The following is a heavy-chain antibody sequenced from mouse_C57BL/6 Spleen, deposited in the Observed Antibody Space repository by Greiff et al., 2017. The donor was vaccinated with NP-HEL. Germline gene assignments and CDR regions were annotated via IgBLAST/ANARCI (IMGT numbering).Heavy chain of an antibody. CDR2: ISSGSSTI. Sequence: LVESGGGLVKPGGSLKLSCAASGFTFSDYGMHWVRQAPEKGLEWVAYISSGSSTIYYADTVKGRFTISRDNAKNTLFLQMTSLRSEDTAKYYCARDDGYYEDWYFDVWGTGTTVTVSS. J-gene: IGHJ1*03. CDR3: ARDDGYYEDWYFDV. V-gene: IGHV5-17*01. D-gene: IGHD2-3*01. CDR1: GFTFSDYG.